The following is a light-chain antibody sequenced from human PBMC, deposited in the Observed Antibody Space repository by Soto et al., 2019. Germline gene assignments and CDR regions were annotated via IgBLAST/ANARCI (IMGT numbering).Light chain of an antibody. CDR1: SSDVGSYDY. J-gene: IGLJ1*01. V-gene: IGLV2-11*01. CDR3: CSYAGRYIYV. CDR2: DVN. Sequence: QSVLIQPPSVSGSPGQSVTISRTGTSSDVGSYDYVSWYQQHPGKAPKVMIYDVNKRPSGVPDRFSGSKSGNTASLTISGLQSEDEADYYCCSYAGRYIYVFGTGTKVTV.